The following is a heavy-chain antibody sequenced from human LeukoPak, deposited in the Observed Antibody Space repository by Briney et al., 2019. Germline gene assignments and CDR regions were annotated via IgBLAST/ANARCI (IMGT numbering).Heavy chain of an antibody. CDR3: ARDYKSGWYFDY. V-gene: IGHV3-30*03. J-gene: IGHJ4*02. D-gene: IGHD6-19*01. Sequence: GRSLRLSCAASGFTFSSYGMHWVRQAPGKGLEWVAVISYDGSNKYSADSVKGRFTISRDNSKNTLYLQMNSLRAEDTAVYYCARDYKSGWYFDYWGQGTLVTVSS. CDR2: ISYDGSNK. CDR1: GFTFSSYG.